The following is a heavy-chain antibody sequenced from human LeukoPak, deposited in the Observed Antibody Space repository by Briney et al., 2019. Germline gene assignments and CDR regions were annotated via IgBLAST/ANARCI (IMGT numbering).Heavy chain of an antibody. V-gene: IGHV3-7*01. Sequence: GGSLRLSCAASGFTFNNYWMSWVRQAPGKGLEWVANIKQDGSEKNYVDSVKGRFIISRDNSENSLYLHMNSLRAKDTAVYYCAELGITMIGGVWGKGTTVTISS. CDR2: IKQDGSEK. CDR3: AELGITMIGGV. D-gene: IGHD3-10*02. CDR1: GFTFNNYW. J-gene: IGHJ6*04.